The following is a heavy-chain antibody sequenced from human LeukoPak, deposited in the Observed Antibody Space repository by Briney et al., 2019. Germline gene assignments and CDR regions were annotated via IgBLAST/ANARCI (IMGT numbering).Heavy chain of an antibody. J-gene: IGHJ3*02. V-gene: IGHV3-66*04. CDR3: ARRSTVTRDVDI. D-gene: IGHD4-17*01. CDR2: IYSGGDT. CDR1: GFTVSSNY. Sequence: GGSLRLSCAASGFTVSSNYMIWVRQAPGKGLEWVSVIYSGGDTYYADSVKGRFTISRDNSKNTVYLQVNSLRAEDTAVYCCARRSTVTRDVDIWDQGTMVTVSS.